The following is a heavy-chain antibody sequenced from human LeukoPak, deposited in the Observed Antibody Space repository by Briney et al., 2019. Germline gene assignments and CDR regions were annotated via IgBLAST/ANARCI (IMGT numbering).Heavy chain of an antibody. Sequence: SETLSLTCTVSGGSLSSSSYYWGWIRQPPGRGLEWLGSIYYSGSTYYNPSLKSRVTISVDTSKNQFSLKLSSVTAADTAVYHCARVMAGGGYYYYMDVWGKGTTVTVSS. D-gene: IGHD5-24*01. J-gene: IGHJ6*03. CDR2: IYYSGST. CDR3: ARVMAGGGYYYYMDV. V-gene: IGHV4-39*07. CDR1: GGSLSSSSYY.